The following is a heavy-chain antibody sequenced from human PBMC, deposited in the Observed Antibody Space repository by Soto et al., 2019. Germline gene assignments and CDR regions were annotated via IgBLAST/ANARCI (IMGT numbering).Heavy chain of an antibody. V-gene: IGHV1-18*04. Sequence: ASVKVSCKASGYTFTSYGISWVRQAPGQGLEWMGWISAYNDNTNYAQKLQGRVTMTTDTSTSTAYMELRGLRSDDTAVYYCARYSSGYYGGWFDPWGQGTLVTVSS. CDR2: ISAYNDNT. J-gene: IGHJ5*02. CDR3: ARYSSGYYGGWFDP. D-gene: IGHD3-22*01. CDR1: GYTFTSYG.